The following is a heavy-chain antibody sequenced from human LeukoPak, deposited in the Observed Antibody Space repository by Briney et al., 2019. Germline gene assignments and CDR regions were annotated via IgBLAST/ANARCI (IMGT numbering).Heavy chain of an antibody. J-gene: IGHJ3*02. Sequence: GGSLRLSCEGSEFSFSSYWMSWVRQAPGKGLEWVAKIKQDGSEKYYVDSVKGRFTISRDNAMNSVYLQMNSLRAEDTAVYYCARAKRNGFDIWGQGTMVTVSS. CDR3: ARAKRNGFDI. CDR1: EFSFSSYW. V-gene: IGHV3-7*04. CDR2: IKQDGSEK.